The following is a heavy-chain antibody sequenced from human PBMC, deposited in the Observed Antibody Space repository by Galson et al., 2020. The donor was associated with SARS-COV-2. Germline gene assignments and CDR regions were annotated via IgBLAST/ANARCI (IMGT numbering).Heavy chain of an antibody. D-gene: IGHD2-2*01. CDR1: GFTLSSYA. J-gene: IGHJ6*02. V-gene: IGHV3-33*01. CDR3: ARDLVPAVGPYGMDV. Sequence: PGGSLRLSCAASGFTLSSYAMHWVRQAPGKGLEWVAVIWYDGSNKYYADSVKGRFTISRDNSKNTLYLQMNSLRAEDTAVYYCARDLVPAVGPYGMDVWGQGTTVTVSS. CDR2: IWYDGSNK.